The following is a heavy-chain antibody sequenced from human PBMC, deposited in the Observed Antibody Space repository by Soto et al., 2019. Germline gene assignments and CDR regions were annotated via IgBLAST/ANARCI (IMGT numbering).Heavy chain of an antibody. Sequence: QVQLVESGGGVVQPGRSLRLSCAASGFTFSSYGMHWVRQAPGKGLEWVAVISYDGSNKYYADSVKGRFTISRDNSKNTLYLQMTSLRAEDTAVYYCAKGLKIAAAGTVGYWGPGTLVTVSS. V-gene: IGHV3-30*18. CDR3: AKGLKIAAAGTVGY. J-gene: IGHJ4*02. CDR1: GFTFSSYG. D-gene: IGHD6-13*01. CDR2: ISYDGSNK.